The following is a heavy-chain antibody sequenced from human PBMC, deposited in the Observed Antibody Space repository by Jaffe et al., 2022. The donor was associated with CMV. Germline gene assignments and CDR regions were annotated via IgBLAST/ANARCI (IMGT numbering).Heavy chain of an antibody. J-gene: IGHJ1*01. CDR3: AHRPVPARPGSEYFQH. CDR2: IYWNDDK. V-gene: IGHV2-5*01. Sequence: QITLKESGPTLVKPTQTLTLTCTFSGFSLSTSGVGVGWIRQPPGKALEWLALIYWNDDKRYSPSLKSRLTITKDTSKNQVVLTMTNMDPVDTATYYCAHRPVPARPGSEYFQHWGQGTLVTVSS. CDR1: GFSLSTSGVG. D-gene: IGHD6-6*01.